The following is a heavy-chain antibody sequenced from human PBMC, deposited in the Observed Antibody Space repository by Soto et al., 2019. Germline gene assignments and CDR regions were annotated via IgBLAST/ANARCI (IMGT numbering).Heavy chain of an antibody. V-gene: IGHV3-7*03. CDR2: INQDGGGT. CDR1: GFTFISSF. CDR3: ARYFRGIGRYFFDY. D-gene: IGHD3-3*02. J-gene: IGHJ4*02. Sequence: GGSLRLSCVASGFTFISSFMGWVRQAPGKGLEWVANINQDGGGTYYVDSVEGRFTISRDNAKDSLYLQMNSLRGEDTAVYYCARYFRGIGRYFFDYWGQGTLATVSS.